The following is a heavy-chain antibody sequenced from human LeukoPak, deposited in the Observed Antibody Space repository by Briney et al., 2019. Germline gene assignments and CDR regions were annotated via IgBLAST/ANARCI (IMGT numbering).Heavy chain of an antibody. V-gene: IGHV1-46*01. J-gene: IGHJ4*02. Sequence: GASVKVSCKASGYTFTSYYMHWVRQAPGQGLERMGIINPSGGSTSYAQKFQGRVTITRDTSASTAYMELSSLRSEDTAVYYCARAYFAPEIRFYFDYWGQGTLVTVSS. CDR3: ARAYFAPEIRFYFDY. CDR1: GYTFTSYY. CDR2: INPSGGST. D-gene: IGHD3-9*01.